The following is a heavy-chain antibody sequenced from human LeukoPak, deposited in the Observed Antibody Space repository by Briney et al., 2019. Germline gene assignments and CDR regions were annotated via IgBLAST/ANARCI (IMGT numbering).Heavy chain of an antibody. D-gene: IGHD6-13*01. V-gene: IGHV3-48*01. J-gene: IGHJ5*02. Sequence: PGGYLRLSCLGSGFTFSDYNMNWVRQAPGKGLEWVSFISGNVKTIHYADSVKGRFTISRDNAMNSLYLQMNSLRPEDTAVYYCAREEQLVSGSWGQGTLVTVSS. CDR1: GFTFSDYN. CDR2: ISGNVKTI. CDR3: AREEQLVSGS.